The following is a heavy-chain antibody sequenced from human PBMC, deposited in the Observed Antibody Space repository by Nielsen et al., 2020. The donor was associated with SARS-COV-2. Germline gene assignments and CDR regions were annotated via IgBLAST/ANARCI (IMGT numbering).Heavy chain of an antibody. D-gene: IGHD5-18*01. V-gene: IGHV6-1*01. CDR1: GDSVSSNSAA. CDR2: TYYRSKWYN. CDR3: ATQTRGYSYGYYY. Sequence: SQTLSLTCAISGDSVSSNSAAWNWIRQPPSRGLEWLGRTYYRSKWYNDYAVSVKSRITINPDTSKNQFSLQLNSVTPGDTAVYYCATQTRGYSYGYYYWGQGTLVTVSS. J-gene: IGHJ4*02.